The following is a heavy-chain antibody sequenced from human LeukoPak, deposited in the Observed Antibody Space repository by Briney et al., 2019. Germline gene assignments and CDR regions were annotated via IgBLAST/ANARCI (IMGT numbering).Heavy chain of an antibody. CDR1: GGSISSYY. J-gene: IGHJ3*02. Sequence: PSETLSLTCTVSGGSISSYYWSWIRQPPGKGLEWIGYIYYSGSTNYNPSLKSRVTISVDTSKNQFSLKLSSVTAADTAVYYCARRRLYCGGDCPGDAFDIWGQGTMVTVSS. CDR2: IYYSGST. CDR3: ARRRLYCGGDCPGDAFDI. D-gene: IGHD2-21*02. V-gene: IGHV4-59*08.